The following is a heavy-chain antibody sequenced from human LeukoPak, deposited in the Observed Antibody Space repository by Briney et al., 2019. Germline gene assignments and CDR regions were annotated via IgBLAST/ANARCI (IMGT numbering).Heavy chain of an antibody. CDR1: GYTFTSYD. J-gene: IGHJ4*02. Sequence: ASVKVSCKASGYTFTSYDINWVRQATGQGLEWMGWMNPNSGNTGYAQKFQGRVTMTRDTSISTAYMELSRLRSDDTAVYYCARGSRDGYDLLDYWGQGTLVTVSS. D-gene: IGHD5-24*01. V-gene: IGHV1-8*01. CDR2: MNPNSGNT. CDR3: ARGSRDGYDLLDY.